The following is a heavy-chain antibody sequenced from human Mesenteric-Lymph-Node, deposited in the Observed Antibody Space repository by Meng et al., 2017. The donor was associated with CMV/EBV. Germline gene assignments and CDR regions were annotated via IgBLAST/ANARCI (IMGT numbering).Heavy chain of an antibody. CDR3: ARDQRYCSSTSCKRYYYYGMDV. J-gene: IGHJ6*02. Sequence: GGSLRLSCAASGFTFSSYSMNWVRQAPGKGLEWVSSISSSSSYIYYADSVKGRFTISRDNAKNSLYLQMNSLRAEDTAVYYCARDQRYCSSTSCKRYYYYGMDVWGQGTTVTVSS. D-gene: IGHD2-2*01. V-gene: IGHV3-21*01. CDR1: GFTFSSYS. CDR2: ISSSSSYI.